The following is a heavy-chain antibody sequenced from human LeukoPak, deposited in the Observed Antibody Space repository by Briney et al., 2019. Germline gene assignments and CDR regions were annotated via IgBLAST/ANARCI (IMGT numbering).Heavy chain of an antibody. D-gene: IGHD4-17*01. CDR2: INAGNGNT. V-gene: IGHV1-3*01. J-gene: IGHJ4*02. CDR3: ARANALDYGFDY. CDR1: GYTFTSYA. Sequence: ASVKVSSKASGYTFTSYAMHWVRQAPGQRLEWMGWINAGNGNTKYSQKFQGRVTITRDTSASTAYMELSSLRSEDTAVYYCARANALDYGFDYWGQGTLVTVSS.